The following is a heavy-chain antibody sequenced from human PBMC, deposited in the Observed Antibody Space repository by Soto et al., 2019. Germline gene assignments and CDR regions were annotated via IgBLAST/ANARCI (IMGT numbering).Heavy chain of an antibody. Sequence: QVHLVQSEAEVRKPGSSVTVSCKSSGGSFTTDSIIWVRQAPGQGLEWMGGINPLFRTPVYAQKFQGRVTISADESTSAAHLEVTGLTPEDTAVYFCAKGVASSDWGQGTPVTVSS. CDR3: AKGVASSD. V-gene: IGHV1-69*01. J-gene: IGHJ4*02. CDR1: GGSFTTDS. D-gene: IGHD5-12*01. CDR2: INPLFRTP.